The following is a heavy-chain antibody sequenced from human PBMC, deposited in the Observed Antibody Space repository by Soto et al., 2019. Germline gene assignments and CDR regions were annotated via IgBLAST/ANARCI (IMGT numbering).Heavy chain of an antibody. CDR1: GVSISSSSYY. CDR3: ARLGWELQVDY. CDR2: IYYSGST. Sequence: QLQLQEAGPGLVKPSETLSLTCTVSGVSISSSSYYWGWIRQPPGKGLEWIGSIYYSGSTYYNPSLKSRVTISVDTSKNQFSLKLSSVTAADTAVYYCARLGWELQVDYWGQGTLVTVSS. V-gene: IGHV4-39*01. D-gene: IGHD1-26*01. J-gene: IGHJ4*02.